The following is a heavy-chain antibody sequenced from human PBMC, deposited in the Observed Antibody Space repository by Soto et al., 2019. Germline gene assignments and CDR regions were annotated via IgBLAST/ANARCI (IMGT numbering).Heavy chain of an antibody. D-gene: IGHD5-12*01. CDR3: AGWRVKDGYHLPFAY. Sequence: QVQLVQSGAEVKKPGSSVKVSCKASGGTFSSYAISWVRQAPGQGLEWMGGIIPILGTANYAQKFQGRVTITADESTSRAYMEVSGLRSEDTAVYYCAGWRVKDGYHLPFAYWGQGALVTVSS. V-gene: IGHV1-69*01. CDR2: IIPILGTA. CDR1: GGTFSSYA. J-gene: IGHJ4*02.